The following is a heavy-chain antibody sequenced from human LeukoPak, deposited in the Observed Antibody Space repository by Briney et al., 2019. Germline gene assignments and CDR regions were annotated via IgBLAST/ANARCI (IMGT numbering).Heavy chain of an antibody. D-gene: IGHD3-9*01. V-gene: IGHV4-59*01. Sequence: SETLSLTCTFSGGSISSYYWSWIRQPSGKGLEWIGYIYYSGSTNYNPSLKSRVTISVDTSKNQFSLKLSSVTAADTAVYYCARGDILTGPDYCGQGTLVTVSS. CDR2: IYYSGST. CDR1: GGSISSYY. J-gene: IGHJ4*02. CDR3: ARGDILTGPDY.